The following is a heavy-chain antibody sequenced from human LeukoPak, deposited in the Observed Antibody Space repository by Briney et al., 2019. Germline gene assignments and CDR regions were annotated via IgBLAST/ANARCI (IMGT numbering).Heavy chain of an antibody. J-gene: IGHJ4*02. CDR1: GFTFSNYV. D-gene: IGHD6-6*01. CDR3: ARAGYSSSETLDY. CDR2: ISYDGGTK. Sequence: GGSLRLSCTGSGFTFSNYVMQWVRQAPGKGLEWVAVISYDGGTKDYADSVKGRFTISRDNSKNTLYLQMNSLRAEDTAVYYCARAGYSSSETLDYWGQGTLVTVSS. V-gene: IGHV3-30-3*01.